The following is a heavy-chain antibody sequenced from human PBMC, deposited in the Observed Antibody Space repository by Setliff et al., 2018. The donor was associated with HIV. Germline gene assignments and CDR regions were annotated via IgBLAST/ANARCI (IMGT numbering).Heavy chain of an antibody. CDR3: AIIVALNGYPSDY. CDR1: GYTFISYG. J-gene: IGHJ4*02. D-gene: IGHD2-8*01. V-gene: IGHV1-18*01. Sequence: ASVKVSCKASGYTFISYGVSWVRQAPGQGLEWMGWISVKNGNTNYAQKFQGRVTMTTDTSTSTAYMELRSLGSDDTAVYYCAIIVALNGYPSDYWGQGTLVTVSS. CDR2: ISVKNGNT.